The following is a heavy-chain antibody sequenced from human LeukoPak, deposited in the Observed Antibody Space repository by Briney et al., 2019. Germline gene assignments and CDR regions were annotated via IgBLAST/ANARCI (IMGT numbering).Heavy chain of an antibody. CDR1: GGSFSGYY. CDR2: INHSGST. Sequence: SETLSLTCAVYGGSFSGYYWSWIRQPPGRGLEWIGEINHSGSTNYNPSLKSRVTISVDTSKNQFSLKLSSVTAADTAVYYCARTVVVAYFDYWGQGTLVTVSS. J-gene: IGHJ4*02. D-gene: IGHD2-15*01. V-gene: IGHV4-34*01. CDR3: ARTVVVAYFDY.